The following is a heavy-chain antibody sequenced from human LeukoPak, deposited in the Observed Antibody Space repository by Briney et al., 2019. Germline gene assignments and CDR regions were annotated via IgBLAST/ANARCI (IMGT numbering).Heavy chain of an antibody. Sequence: PGGSLRLSCAASGFTFSSYWMSWVRQAPGKGLEWVANIKQDGSEKYYVDSVKGRFTISRDNAKNSLYLQMNSLRAEDTAVYYCARGPSSSITHDAFDIWGQGTMVTVSS. CDR1: GFTFSSYW. J-gene: IGHJ3*02. V-gene: IGHV3-7*01. CDR3: ARGPSSSITHDAFDI. CDR2: IKQDGSEK. D-gene: IGHD6-13*01.